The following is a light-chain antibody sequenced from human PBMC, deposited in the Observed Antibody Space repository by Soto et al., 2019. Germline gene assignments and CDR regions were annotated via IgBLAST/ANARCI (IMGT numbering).Light chain of an antibody. CDR3: QSYDSRLNGYV. V-gene: IGLV1-40*01. J-gene: IGLJ1*01. Sequence: QSVLTQPPSVSGAPGQRVTIPCTGSSSNIGAGYDVHWYQQLPGTAPKLLIYGNSNRPSGVPDRFSGSKSGTSASLAITGLQAEDVADYYCQSYDSRLNGYVFGTGTKLTVL. CDR1: SSNIGAGYD. CDR2: GNS.